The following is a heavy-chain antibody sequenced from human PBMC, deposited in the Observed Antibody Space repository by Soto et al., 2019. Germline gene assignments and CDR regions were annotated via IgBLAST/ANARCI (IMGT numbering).Heavy chain of an antibody. CDR3: ATPVVRFLEWTTDY. V-gene: IGHV3-48*02. Sequence: GGSLRLSCAASGFTFSSYSMNWVRQAPGKGLEWISYITNGGTTIYYADSVKGRFTISRDNAKNSLYLHMSSLRDDDTAVYYCATPVVRFLEWTTDYWGQGTLVTVSS. CDR2: ITNGGTTI. CDR1: GFTFSSYS. D-gene: IGHD3-3*01. J-gene: IGHJ4*02.